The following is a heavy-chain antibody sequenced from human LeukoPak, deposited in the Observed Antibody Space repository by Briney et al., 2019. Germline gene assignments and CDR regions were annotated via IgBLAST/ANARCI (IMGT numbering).Heavy chain of an antibody. CDR1: VGSFSGYY. Sequence: KGSETLSLTCAVYVGSFSGYYCSWSPEPPGKGVEGFREIKHSGSTNYHPSLKTRVTISVDTSKNQFSLKLSSVTAADAAVYYCARLLHRVTTVTYKWFDPWGQGTLVTVSS. V-gene: IGHV4-34*01. J-gene: IGHJ5*02. D-gene: IGHD4-17*01. CDR3: ARLLHRVTTVTYKWFDP. CDR2: IKHSGST.